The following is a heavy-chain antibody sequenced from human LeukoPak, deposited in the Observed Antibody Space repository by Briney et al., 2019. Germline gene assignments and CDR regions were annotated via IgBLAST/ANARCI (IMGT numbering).Heavy chain of an antibody. J-gene: IGHJ4*02. CDR3: ARTKASYFDY. Sequence: GASVKVSCKASGYTFTDYYIHWVRQAPGQGLEWMGWINPNSGGTNYTQKFQGRVTMTRDTSISTAYLELNRLTSDDTAVYYCARTKASYFDYWGQGTLVTVSS. D-gene: IGHD2-21*01. CDR2: INPNSGGT. CDR1: GYTFTDYY. V-gene: IGHV1-2*02.